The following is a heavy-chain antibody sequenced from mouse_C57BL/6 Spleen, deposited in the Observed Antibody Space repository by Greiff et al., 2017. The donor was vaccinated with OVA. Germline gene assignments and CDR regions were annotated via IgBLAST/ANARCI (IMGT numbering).Heavy chain of an antibody. CDR1: GYTFTSYW. J-gene: IGHJ2*01. D-gene: IGHD4-1*01. CDR2: IDPSDSYT. Sequence: QVQLQQPGAELVMPGASVKLSCKASGYTFTSYWMHWVKQRPGQGLEWIGEIDPSDSYTNYNQKFKGKSTLTVDKSSSTAYMQLSSLTSEDSAVYYCARPISQLWDFDYWGQGTTLTVSS. CDR3: ARPISQLWDFDY. V-gene: IGHV1-69*01.